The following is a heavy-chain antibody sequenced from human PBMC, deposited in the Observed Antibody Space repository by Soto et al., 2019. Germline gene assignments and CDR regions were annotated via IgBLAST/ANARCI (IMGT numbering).Heavy chain of an antibody. D-gene: IGHD3-22*01. Sequence: EVQVVESGGGLVQPGGSLRLSCAASGFTFSSYWMSWVRQAPGKGLEWVANIKQDGSEKYYVDSVKGRFTISRDNAKDSLYLQMNSLRAEDTAVYYCARDSYFYDSSGYFHYWGQGTLVTVSS. J-gene: IGHJ4*02. V-gene: IGHV3-7*01. CDR3: ARDSYFYDSSGYFHY. CDR1: GFTFSSYW. CDR2: IKQDGSEK.